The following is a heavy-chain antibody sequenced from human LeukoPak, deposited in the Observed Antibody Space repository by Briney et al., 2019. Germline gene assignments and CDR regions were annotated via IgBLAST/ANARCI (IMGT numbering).Heavy chain of an antibody. CDR1: GGSFSGYY. CDR2: INLSGST. V-gene: IGHV4-34*01. Sequence: PSETLSLTCAVYGGSFSGYYWSWIRQPPGKGLEWIGEINLSGSTNCNPSLKSRVTISVDTSKNQFSLKLSSVTAADTAVYYCARPLWFGSSEGDYYYMDVWGKGTTVTVSS. D-gene: IGHD3-10*01. J-gene: IGHJ6*03. CDR3: ARPLWFGSSEGDYYYMDV.